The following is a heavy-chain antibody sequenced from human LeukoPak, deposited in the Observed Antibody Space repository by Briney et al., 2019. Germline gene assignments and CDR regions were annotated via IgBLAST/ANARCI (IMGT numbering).Heavy chain of an antibody. Sequence: PGGSLRLSCEASGFTFSSYAMSWVRQAPGKGLEWVSAISGSGGSTYYADSVKGRFTISRDNSKNTLYLQMNSLRAEDTAVYYCARDLGRYCSSTSCYSGFDYWGQGTLVTVSS. J-gene: IGHJ4*02. CDR2: ISGSGGST. V-gene: IGHV3-23*01. CDR1: GFTFSSYA. D-gene: IGHD2-2*01. CDR3: ARDLGRYCSSTSCYSGFDY.